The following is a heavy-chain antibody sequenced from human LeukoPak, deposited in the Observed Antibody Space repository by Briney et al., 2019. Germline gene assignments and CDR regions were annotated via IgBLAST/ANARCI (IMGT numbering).Heavy chain of an antibody. D-gene: IGHD3-22*01. J-gene: IGHJ4*02. Sequence: PGGSLRLSCAASGFTFSDYYMSWIRQAPGKGLEWVSYISGSGTTIYYADSVKGRFTIARDNAKSSLYLQMNSLRADDTAVYYCAKLGGYSVANWGQGTLVTVSS. V-gene: IGHV3-11*01. CDR3: AKLGGYSVAN. CDR2: ISGSGTTI. CDR1: GFTFSDYY.